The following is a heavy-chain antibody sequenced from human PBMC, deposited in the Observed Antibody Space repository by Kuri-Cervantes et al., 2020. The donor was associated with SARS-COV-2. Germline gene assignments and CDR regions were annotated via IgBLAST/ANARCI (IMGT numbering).Heavy chain of an antibody. CDR2: INTNTGNP. D-gene: IGHD1-26*01. V-gene: IGHV7-4-1*01. CDR3: ARARSVSGSYVGSFDY. CDR1: GYTFTSYY. J-gene: IGHJ4*02. Sequence: ASVKVSCKASGYTFTSYYMHWVRQAPGQGLEWMGWINTNTGNPTYAQGFTGRFVFSLDTSVSTEYLQIRSLKAEDTAVYYCARARSVSGSYVGSFDYWGQGTLVTVSS.